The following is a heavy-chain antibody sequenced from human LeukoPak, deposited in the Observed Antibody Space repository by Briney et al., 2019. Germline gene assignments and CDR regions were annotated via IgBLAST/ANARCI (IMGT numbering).Heavy chain of an antibody. V-gene: IGHV3-48*03. J-gene: IGHJ4*02. CDR3: ARGYTYGYDY. CDR2: ISVSGDTI. D-gene: IGHD5-18*01. CDR1: GFTFDNYE. Sequence: PGGSLRLSCAASGFTFDNYEMNWVRQAPGKGLEWVSYISVSGDTIYYADSVKGRFTISRDTAKNSLYLQMNSLRAEDTAVYYCARGYTYGYDYWGQGNLVIVSS.